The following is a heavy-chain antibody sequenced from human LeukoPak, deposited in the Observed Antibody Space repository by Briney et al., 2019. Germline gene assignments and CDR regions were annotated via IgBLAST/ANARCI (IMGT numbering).Heavy chain of an antibody. CDR3: ASRDIVVVPAVSSAYYYYGMDV. V-gene: IGHV1-8*01. CDR1: GYTFTSYD. J-gene: IGHJ6*02. Sequence: GASVKVSCKASGYTFTSYDINWVRQATGQGLEWMGWMNPNSGNTGYAQKFQGRVTMTRNTSISTAYMELSSLRSEDTAVYYCASRDIVVVPAVSSAYYYYGMDVWRQGTTVSVSS. CDR2: MNPNSGNT. D-gene: IGHD2-2*01.